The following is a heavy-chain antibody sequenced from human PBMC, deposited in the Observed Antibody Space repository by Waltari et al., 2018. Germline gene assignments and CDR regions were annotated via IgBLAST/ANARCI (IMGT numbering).Heavy chain of an antibody. V-gene: IGHV4-30-4*08. D-gene: IGHD2-2*01. CDR1: GGPTTVGNSY. J-gene: IGHJ4*02. CDR2: INYSGRT. Sequence: QVQLQESAPGLVKASQTLSLPCTVPGGPTTVGNSYWTGTRRPPGKGLEWIGYINYSGRTYYNPSLKSRVTILVDTSKNQFSLKLNSVTATDTAVYYCARGVGYCSSTNCYQFDYWGQGTLVTVSS. CDR3: ARGVGYCSSTNCYQFDY.